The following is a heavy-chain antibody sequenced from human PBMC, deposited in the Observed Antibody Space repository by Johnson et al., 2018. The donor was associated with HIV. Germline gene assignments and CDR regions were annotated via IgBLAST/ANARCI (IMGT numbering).Heavy chain of an antibody. CDR3: ARGGAAMTFWEVHDAFDI. J-gene: IGHJ3*02. CDR1: GFTFSSYA. CDR2: ISYDGSNQ. D-gene: IGHD2-2*01. V-gene: IGHV3-30-3*01. Sequence: QVQLVESGGGVVQPGRSLRLSCAASGFTFSSYAMHWVRQAPGKGLEWVAVISYDGSNQDYADSVKGRFTISRDNAKNTLYLQMNSLRAEDTAVYYCARGGAAMTFWEVHDAFDIWGQGTMVTVSS.